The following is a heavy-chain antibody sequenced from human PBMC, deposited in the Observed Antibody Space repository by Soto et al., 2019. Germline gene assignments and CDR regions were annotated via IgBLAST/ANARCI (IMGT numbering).Heavy chain of an antibody. D-gene: IGHD3-9*01. CDR2: VNDRGSI. CDR1: GGSFSGYY. J-gene: IGHJ2*01. Sequence: QVQLQQWGAGPLRPLETLSLTCGVSGGSFSGYYWAWIRQSPGKGLEWIGEVNDRGSINYSPSLKSRVSIPVDTSKNHYSLNLRSVTAADTAVYYCARESHDILTGPPWVWYFDLWGRGTLVTVSS. CDR3: ARESHDILTGPPWVWYFDL. V-gene: IGHV4-34*01.